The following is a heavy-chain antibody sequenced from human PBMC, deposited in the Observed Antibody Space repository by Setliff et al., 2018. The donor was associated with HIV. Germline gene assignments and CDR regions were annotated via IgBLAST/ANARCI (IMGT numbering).Heavy chain of an antibody. J-gene: IGHJ4*02. CDR2: IYYSGST. Sequence: NPSETLSLTCTVSGGSISSSSYYWGWIRQPPGKGLEWIGSIYYSGSTYYNPSLKGRVTISVDTSKNQFSLKLSSVTAADTAVYYCARALYRGSGSYYFDYWGQGTLVTVSS. CDR1: GGSISSSSYY. V-gene: IGHV4-39*07. CDR3: ARALYRGSGSYYFDY. D-gene: IGHD3-10*01.